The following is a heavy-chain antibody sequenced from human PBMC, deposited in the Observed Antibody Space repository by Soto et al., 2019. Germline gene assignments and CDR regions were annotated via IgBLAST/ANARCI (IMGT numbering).Heavy chain of an antibody. D-gene: IGHD6-6*01. J-gene: IGHJ4*02. CDR1: GFSLSTSGVG. CDR2: IYWDDDK. Sequence: QITLKESGPPLVKPTQTLTLTCTFSGFSLSTSGVGVGWIRQPPGKALEWLALIYWDDDKRYSPSLKNRLTITKDTAKNQTVHTMPTMDPVDTATYYCAHRLPLHNEYSINFDYWGQGTLVTVSS. V-gene: IGHV2-5*02. CDR3: AHRLPLHNEYSINFDY.